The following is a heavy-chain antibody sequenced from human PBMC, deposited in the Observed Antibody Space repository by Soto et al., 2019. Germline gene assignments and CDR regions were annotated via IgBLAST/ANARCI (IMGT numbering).Heavy chain of an antibody. CDR1: GGTFSSYA. J-gene: IGHJ5*02. CDR3: ASVQWRGVATIFGWFDP. Sequence: QVQLVQSGAEVKKPGSSVKVSCKASGGTFSSYAISWVRQAPGQGLEWMGGIIPIFGTANYAQKFQGRVTITADESTSTAYMELSSLRSEDTAVSYCASVQWRGVATIFGWFDPWGQGTLVTVSS. D-gene: IGHD3-3*01. V-gene: IGHV1-69*01. CDR2: IIPIFGTA.